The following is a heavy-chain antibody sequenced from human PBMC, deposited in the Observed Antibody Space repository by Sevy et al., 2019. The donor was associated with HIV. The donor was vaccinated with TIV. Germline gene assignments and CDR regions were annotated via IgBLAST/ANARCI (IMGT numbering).Heavy chain of an antibody. CDR2: ISGDTYYT. D-gene: IGHD2-2*01. V-gene: IGHV3-21*01. CDR3: TRASLLGYCSTTSCYYAFDI. Sequence: GGSLRLSCNASGITFSTSVMNWVRQSPDRGLEWVSSISGDTYYTHYADSMRGRFIVSRYNAKNSLFLEMNSLTVEDTAVYYCTRASLLGYCSTTSCYYAFDIWGPGTVVTVSS. J-gene: IGHJ3*02. CDR1: GITFSTSV.